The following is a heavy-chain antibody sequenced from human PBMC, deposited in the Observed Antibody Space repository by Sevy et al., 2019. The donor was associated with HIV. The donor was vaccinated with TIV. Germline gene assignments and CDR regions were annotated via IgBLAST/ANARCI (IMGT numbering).Heavy chain of an antibody. D-gene: IGHD2-2*01. J-gene: IGHJ4*02. CDR2: IYYSGST. CDR3: ARGRCSSTSCHLFDY. Sequence: SETLSLTCTVSGGSISSYYWSWIRQPPGKGLEWIGYIYYSGSTNYNPSLKSRVTISVDTSKNQFSLKLSSVTAADTAVYYCARGRCSSTSCHLFDYWGQGTLVTVSS. CDR1: GGSISSYY. V-gene: IGHV4-59*13.